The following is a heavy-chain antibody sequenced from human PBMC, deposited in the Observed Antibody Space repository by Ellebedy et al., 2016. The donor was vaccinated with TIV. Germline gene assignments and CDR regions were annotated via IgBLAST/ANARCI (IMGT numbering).Heavy chain of an antibody. Sequence: MPSETLSLTCTVSGDSIRNGGYYCSWIRQLPGKGLEWIGYINHTGSTCYDPSLKSRVSISVDTSENQFSLILRSVTAADTAVYYCAIGVDGFSYSFDYWGQGTLVTVSS. D-gene: IGHD2-2*03. J-gene: IGHJ4*02. V-gene: IGHV4-31*03. CDR1: GDSIRNGGYY. CDR3: AIGVDGFSYSFDY. CDR2: INHTGST.